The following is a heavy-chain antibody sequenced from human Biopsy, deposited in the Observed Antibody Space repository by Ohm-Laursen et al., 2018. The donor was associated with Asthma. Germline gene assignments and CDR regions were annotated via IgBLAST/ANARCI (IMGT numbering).Heavy chain of an antibody. D-gene: IGHD3-9*01. Sequence: SVTVSCKASGYNFISFAIHWVRQAPGQRLVWMGCVNTGNADTKYSQKFQGRVTITRDTSASTVYMELRSLRSEDTATYYCARTYYDFLTGQVKDVFGVWGQGTMVTVSS. CDR1: GYNFISFA. CDR3: ARTYYDFLTGQVKDVFGV. CDR2: VNTGNADT. V-gene: IGHV1-3*04. J-gene: IGHJ3*01.